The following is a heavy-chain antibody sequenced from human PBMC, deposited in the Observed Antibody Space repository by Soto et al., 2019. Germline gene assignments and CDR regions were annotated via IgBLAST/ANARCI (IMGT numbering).Heavy chain of an antibody. Sequence: QVQLVQSGAEVKKPESSVKVSCKAPGGTFSTYAMNWVRQAPGQGLEWMGGIIPMFGTANYAQRFQDRVTITADESTNTVYMELSSLRSEDTAVYFCASGIQLWLRRINNGYSGWGQGTLVTVSS. CDR2: IIPMFGTA. J-gene: IGHJ4*02. CDR1: GGTFSTYA. D-gene: IGHD5-18*01. V-gene: IGHV1-69*12. CDR3: ASGIQLWLRRINNGYSG.